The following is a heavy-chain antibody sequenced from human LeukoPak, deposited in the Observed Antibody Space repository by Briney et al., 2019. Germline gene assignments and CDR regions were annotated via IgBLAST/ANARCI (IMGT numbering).Heavy chain of an antibody. D-gene: IGHD3-3*01. Sequence: GGSLRLSCAASGFTFSSYAMSWVRQAPGKGLEWVSSISSSSSYIYYVDSVKGRFTISRDNAKNSLYLQMNSLRAEDTAVYYCAGSYYDFWSGYFSDYYYYYMDVWGKGTTVTVSS. V-gene: IGHV3-21*01. CDR3: AGSYYDFWSGYFSDYYYYYMDV. J-gene: IGHJ6*03. CDR2: ISSSSSYI. CDR1: GFTFSSYA.